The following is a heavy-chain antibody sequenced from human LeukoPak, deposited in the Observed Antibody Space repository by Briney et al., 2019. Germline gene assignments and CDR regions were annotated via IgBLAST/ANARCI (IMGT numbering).Heavy chain of an antibody. D-gene: IGHD3-3*01. J-gene: IGHJ5*02. CDR2: ISSDGSQK. CDR1: GFTFSSYA. CDR3: VKGAIFGVPNNWSDP. Sequence: PGRSLRLSCAASGFTFSSYAMHWVRQAPGKGLEWVGIISSDGSQKFYADSVKGRFTISRDNSKNTLYLQIDSMRAEDTAVYYCVKGAIFGVPNNWSDPWGQGTLVTVSS. V-gene: IGHV3-30*18.